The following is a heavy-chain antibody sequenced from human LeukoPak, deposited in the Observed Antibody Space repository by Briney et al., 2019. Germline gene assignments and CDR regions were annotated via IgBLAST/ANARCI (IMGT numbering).Heavy chain of an antibody. CDR1: GFTFSSYW. V-gene: IGHV3-7*03. D-gene: IGHD3-16*01. J-gene: IGHJ6*02. Sequence: PGGSLRLSCAASGFTFSSYWMSWVRQAPGKGLEWVANIKQDGSEKYYVDSVKGRFTISRDNAKNSPYLQMNSLRAEDTAVYYCAKDPDGDYYYGMDVWGQGTTVTVSS. CDR3: AKDPDGDYYYGMDV. CDR2: IKQDGSEK.